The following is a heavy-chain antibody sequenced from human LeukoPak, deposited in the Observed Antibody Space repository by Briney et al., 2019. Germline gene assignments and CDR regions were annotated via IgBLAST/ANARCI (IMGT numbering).Heavy chain of an antibody. CDR1: GYSFTSYW. J-gene: IGHJ5*02. V-gene: IGHV5-51*01. CDR3: ARHVHYGFWGGYFTRAEDWFDP. CDR2: IYPGDSDT. Sequence: GESLKISCKGSGYSFTSYWIGWVRQMPGKGLEWMGIIYPGDSDTRYSPSFQGQVTISADKSISTAYLQWSSLKASDTAMYYCARHVHYGFWGGYFTRAEDWFDPWGQGTLVTVSS. D-gene: IGHD3-3*01.